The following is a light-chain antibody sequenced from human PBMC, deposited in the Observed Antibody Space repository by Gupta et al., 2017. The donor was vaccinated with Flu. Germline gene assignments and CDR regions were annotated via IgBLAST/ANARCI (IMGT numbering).Light chain of an antibody. CDR3: QQRSNWPIT. CDR2: DAS. CDR1: QSVSSY. V-gene: IGKV3-11*01. J-gene: IGKJ5*01. Sequence: EIVLTQSPATLSLSPGERATLSCRASQSVSSYLAWYQQKPGQDPRLLISDASIRATAIPARFSGSESGTDFTLTISSLQPEDFAVYYCQQRSNWPITFGQGTRLEIK.